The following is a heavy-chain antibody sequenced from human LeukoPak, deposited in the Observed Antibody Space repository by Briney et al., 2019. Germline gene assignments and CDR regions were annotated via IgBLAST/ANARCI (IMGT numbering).Heavy chain of an antibody. CDR1: GGSISSGGYC. CDR3: ARDQGTAMGRGVDY. CDR2: IYYSGST. J-gene: IGHJ4*02. D-gene: IGHD5-18*01. V-gene: IGHV4-31*03. Sequence: SETLSLTCTVSGGSISSGGYCWSWIRQHPGKGLEWIGYIYYSGSTYYNPSLKSRVTISVDTSKNQFSLKLSSVTAADTAVYYCARDQGTAMGRGVDYWGQGTLVTVSS.